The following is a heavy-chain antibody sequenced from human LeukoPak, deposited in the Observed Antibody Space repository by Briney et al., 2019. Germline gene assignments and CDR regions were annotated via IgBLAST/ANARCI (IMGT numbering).Heavy chain of an antibody. Sequence: GGSLRLTCAASGFTFSNYEMNWVRQAPGKGLEWVSYISAIDSTTYYADSVKGRFTISRDNAKNSLYLQMNSLRVEDTAVYHCARGLASSNWPHWFDPWGQGTLVSVSS. D-gene: IGHD6-13*01. CDR3: ARGLASSNWPHWFDP. CDR1: GFTFSNYE. J-gene: IGHJ5*02. CDR2: ISAIDSTT. V-gene: IGHV3-48*03.